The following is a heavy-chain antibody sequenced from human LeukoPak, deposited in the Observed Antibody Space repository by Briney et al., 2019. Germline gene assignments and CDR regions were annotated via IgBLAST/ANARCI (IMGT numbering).Heavy chain of an antibody. Sequence: PGASLRLSCVASGFTFCNYAMSGVRQAPGKGLEWVSAITGSGDSTFNAASVKGRFTISRDNSKNTLHLQMNNLRAEDTAIYYCAKSRIVVVTAIDYWGQGILVTVSS. CDR3: AKSRIVVVTAIDY. V-gene: IGHV3-23*01. J-gene: IGHJ4*02. CDR2: ITGSGDST. CDR1: GFTFCNYA. D-gene: IGHD2-21*02.